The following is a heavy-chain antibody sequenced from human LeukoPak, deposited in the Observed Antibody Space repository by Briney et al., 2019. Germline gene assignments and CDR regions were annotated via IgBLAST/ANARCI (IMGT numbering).Heavy chain of an antibody. V-gene: IGHV4-39*01. D-gene: IGHD1-26*01. CDR1: GGSISSSSYY. J-gene: IGHJ4*02. CDR3: ARAMGKSYYFDY. Sequence: SETLSLTCTVSGGSISSSSYYWGWIRRPPGKGLEWIGSIYYSGSTYYNPSLKSRVTISVDTSKNQFSLKLSSMTAADTAVYYCARAMGKSYYFDYWGQGTLVTVSS. CDR2: IYYSGST.